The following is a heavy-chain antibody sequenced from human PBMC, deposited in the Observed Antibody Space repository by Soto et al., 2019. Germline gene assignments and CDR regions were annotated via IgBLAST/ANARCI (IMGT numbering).Heavy chain of an antibody. J-gene: IGHJ4*02. CDR1: GYTFTSYG. D-gene: IGHD4-17*01. Sequence: ASVKVSCKASGYTFTSYGISWVRQAPGQGLEWMGWISAYNGNTNYAQKLQGRVTITAGESTSTAYMELSSLRSEDTAVYYCARVTYGDYLFDYWGQGTLVTVSS. CDR2: ISAYNGNT. V-gene: IGHV1-18*04. CDR3: ARVTYGDYLFDY.